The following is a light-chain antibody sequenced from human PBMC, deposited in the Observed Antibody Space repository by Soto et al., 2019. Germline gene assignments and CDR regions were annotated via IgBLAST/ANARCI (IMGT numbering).Light chain of an antibody. CDR3: QQYDRLPWT. J-gene: IGKJ1*01. V-gene: IGKV3-20*01. CDR2: GAS. Sequence: EIVLTQSPGTLSLSPGARATLSCRASQSVRSTYLAWFQQKPGQAPRLLIYGASSRATRIPDRFSGSGSGTDFTLTISRLEPEDFAVYYCQQYDRLPWTFGQGTKVEIK. CDR1: QSVRSTY.